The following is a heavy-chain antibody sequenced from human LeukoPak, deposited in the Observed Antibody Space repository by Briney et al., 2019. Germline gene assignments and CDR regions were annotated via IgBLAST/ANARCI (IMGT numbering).Heavy chain of an antibody. J-gene: IGHJ2*01. CDR3: ARHPRPAIHWYFDL. Sequence: SETLSLTCTVSGDSISNYYWNWVRQRPGKGLDWIGYIYPSGSTNYSPSLKSRVTISLDTSKTQFSLNLTSVTAADTAVYYCARHPRPAIHWYFDLWGRGTLVTVSS. CDR1: GDSISNYY. V-gene: IGHV4-4*09. D-gene: IGHD3-3*01. CDR2: IYPSGST.